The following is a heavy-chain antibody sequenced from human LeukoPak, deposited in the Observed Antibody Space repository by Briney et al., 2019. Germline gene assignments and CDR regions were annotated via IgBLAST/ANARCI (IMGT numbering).Heavy chain of an antibody. Sequence: KPSETLSLTCTVSGGSISSYYWSWIRQPPGKGLEWIGYIYYSGSTNYNPSLKSRVTISVDTSKNQFSLKLSSVTAADTAVYYCARGYDFWSGYPYEDYWGQGTLVTVSS. D-gene: IGHD3-3*01. J-gene: IGHJ4*02. CDR1: GGSISSYY. CDR2: IYYSGST. CDR3: ARGYDFWSGYPYEDY. V-gene: IGHV4-59*08.